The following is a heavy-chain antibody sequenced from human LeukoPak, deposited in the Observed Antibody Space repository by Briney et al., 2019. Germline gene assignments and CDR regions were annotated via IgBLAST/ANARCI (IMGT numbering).Heavy chain of an antibody. V-gene: IGHV3-48*01. J-gene: IGHJ4*02. Sequence: PGGSVRLSCAASGFTFNTYSMNWVRQAPGKGLAWVSYIGGSSATIYYADSVKGRFTISRDNAKNSLYLQMNSLRADDTAIYYWARKMYGDYFFDYWGQGTLVTVSS. CDR2: IGGSSATI. CDR1: GFTFNTYS. CDR3: ARKMYGDYFFDY. D-gene: IGHD4-17*01.